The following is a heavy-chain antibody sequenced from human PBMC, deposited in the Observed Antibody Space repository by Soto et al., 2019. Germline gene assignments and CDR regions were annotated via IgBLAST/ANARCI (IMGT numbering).Heavy chain of an antibody. CDR2: IYPGDSDT. CDR1: GYNFAVYW. D-gene: IGHD6-19*01. CDR3: ARGWRVAGDAFDI. V-gene: IGHV5-51*01. J-gene: IGHJ3*02. Sequence: GESLKISCKGSGYNFAVYWIGWVRQMPGKGLEWMGMIYPGDSDTRYSPSFQGQVTISVDKSISTAYLQWSSLKASDTAMYYCARGWRVAGDAFDIWGQGTMVTVSS.